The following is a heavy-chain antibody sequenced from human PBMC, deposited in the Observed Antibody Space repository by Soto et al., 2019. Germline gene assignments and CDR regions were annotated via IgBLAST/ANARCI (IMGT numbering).Heavy chain of an antibody. CDR1: GFTFSDYD. J-gene: IGHJ5*01. CDR3: ARSRDMATDFES. V-gene: IGHV3-11*01. CDR2: ISRSGGTI. D-gene: IGHD2-15*01. Sequence: QVQLAESGGGLVKPGESLRLSCAASGFTFSDYDMSWIRQAPGKRLEWVSYISRSGGTIFSADSMKGRFAISRDNSNNLLYLQMNSLRVEDTAMYFCARSRDMATDFESWGQGTLVTVSS.